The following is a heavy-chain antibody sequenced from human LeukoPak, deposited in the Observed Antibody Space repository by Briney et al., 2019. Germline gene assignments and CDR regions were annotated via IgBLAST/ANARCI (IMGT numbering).Heavy chain of an antibody. CDR2: ILPIFGTA. D-gene: IGHD1-26*01. CDR1: GGTFTSSA. V-gene: IGHV1-69*01. J-gene: IGHJ4*02. Sequence: SVNVSCKASGGTFTSSAISWVRQAPGQGLEWMGGILPIFGTANYAQRFQGRVTITADESTSTAYMELSSLRSEDTAVYYCARGVVGATTGAYSFDYWGQGTLVTVSS. CDR3: ARGVVGATTGAYSFDY.